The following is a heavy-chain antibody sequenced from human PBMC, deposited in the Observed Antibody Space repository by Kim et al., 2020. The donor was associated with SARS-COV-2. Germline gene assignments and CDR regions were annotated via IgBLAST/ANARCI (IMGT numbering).Heavy chain of an antibody. D-gene: IGHD3-10*01. V-gene: IGHV4-31*02. Sequence: PSRKSRVTRSLDTSKKQFSLKLSSVTAADTALYYCARERRPGNYYYGMDVWGQGTTVTVSS. CDR3: ARERRPGNYYYGMDV. J-gene: IGHJ6*02.